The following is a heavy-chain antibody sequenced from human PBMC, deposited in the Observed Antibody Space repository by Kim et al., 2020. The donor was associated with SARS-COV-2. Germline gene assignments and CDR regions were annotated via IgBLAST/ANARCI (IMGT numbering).Heavy chain of an antibody. D-gene: IGHD6-19*01. Sequence: GGSLRLSCAASGFTFSSYDMHWVRQATGKGLEWVSAIGTAGDTYYPGSVKGRFTISRENAKNSLYLQMNSLRAGDTAVYYCAKGKYSSGWYGPDWYFDLWGRGTLVTVSS. V-gene: IGHV3-13*01. J-gene: IGHJ2*01. CDR1: GFTFSSYD. CDR3: AKGKYSSGWYGPDWYFDL. CDR2: IGTAGDT.